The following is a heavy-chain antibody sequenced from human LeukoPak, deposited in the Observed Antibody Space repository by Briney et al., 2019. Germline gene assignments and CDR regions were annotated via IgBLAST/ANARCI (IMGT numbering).Heavy chain of an antibody. V-gene: IGHV4-34*01. CDR2: INHSGSA. D-gene: IGHD6-13*01. CDR1: GGSFSGYY. Sequence: SEILSLTCAVYGGSFSGYYWSWIRQPPGKGPEWIGEINHSGSANYTPSLKSRVTISVDTSKNQVSLKLSSVTAADTAVYYCARAYSSSASYFQHWGQGTLVTVSS. J-gene: IGHJ1*01. CDR3: ARAYSSSASYFQH.